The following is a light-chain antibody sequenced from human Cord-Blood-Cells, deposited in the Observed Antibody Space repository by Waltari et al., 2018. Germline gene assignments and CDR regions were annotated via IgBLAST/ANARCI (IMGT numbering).Light chain of an antibody. CDR3: SSYTSSSTLGV. CDR2: DVS. J-gene: IGLJ2*01. V-gene: IGLV2-14*01. Sequence: ALTQPASVSGSPGQSITISCTGTSSDVGGYNYVSWYQQHPGKAPKLMIYDVSNRPSGVSNRFSGSKSGNTASLTISGLQAEDEADYYCSSYTSSSTLGVFGGGTKLTVL. CDR1: SSDVGGYNY.